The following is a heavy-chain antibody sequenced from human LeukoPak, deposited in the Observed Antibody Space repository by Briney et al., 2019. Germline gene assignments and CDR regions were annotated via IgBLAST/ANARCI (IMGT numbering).Heavy chain of an antibody. CDR2: ISAYNGNT. Sequence: ASVTVSCKASGYTFTSYGISWVRQAPGQGREWMGWISAYNGNTNYAQKLQGRVTMTTDTSTSTAYMELRSLRSDDTAVYYCAREDSSSWYWKSGWFDPWGQGTLVTVSS. V-gene: IGHV1-18*04. D-gene: IGHD6-13*01. J-gene: IGHJ5*02. CDR3: AREDSSSWYWKSGWFDP. CDR1: GYTFTSYG.